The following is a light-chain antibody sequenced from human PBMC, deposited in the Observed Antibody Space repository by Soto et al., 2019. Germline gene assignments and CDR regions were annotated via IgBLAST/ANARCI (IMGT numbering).Light chain of an antibody. CDR3: QQYGSPLIT. Sequence: EIVLTQSPGTLSLSPGESATLSCRASQSVSSTYLAWYQQKPGQAPRLLIYGSSSRATGIPDRFSGSGSGTDFTLTISRLEPGDFVVYYCQQYGSPLITFGQGTRLESK. CDR2: GSS. CDR1: QSVSSTY. V-gene: IGKV3-20*01. J-gene: IGKJ5*01.